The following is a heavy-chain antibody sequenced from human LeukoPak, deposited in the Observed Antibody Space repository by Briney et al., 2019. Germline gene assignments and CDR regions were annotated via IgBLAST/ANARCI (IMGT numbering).Heavy chain of an antibody. Sequence: GGSLRLSCAASGFIVSSNYMSWVRQAPGKGLEWVSVIYSGGTTYYADSVKGRFTISRDNSKNTLYLQMNSLRAEDTAVYYCARYHSGWYYSDYWVQGTLVTASS. V-gene: IGHV3-53*01. CDR2: IYSGGTT. CDR3: ARYHSGWYYSDY. D-gene: IGHD6-19*01. J-gene: IGHJ4*02. CDR1: GFIVSSNY.